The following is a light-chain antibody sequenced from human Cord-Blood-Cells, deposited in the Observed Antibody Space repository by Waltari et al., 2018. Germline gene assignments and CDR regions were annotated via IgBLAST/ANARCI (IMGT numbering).Light chain of an antibody. CDR2: DAS. J-gene: IGKJ2*01. CDR1: QSISSW. CDR3: QQYNSYSMYT. V-gene: IGKV1-5*01. Sequence: DIQMTQSPSTLSASVGDRVTITCRASQSISSWLAWYQQKPGKAPKLLIYDASSLESVVPSRFSGSESGTEFTLTISSLQPDDFATYYCQQYNSYSMYTFGQGTKLEIK.